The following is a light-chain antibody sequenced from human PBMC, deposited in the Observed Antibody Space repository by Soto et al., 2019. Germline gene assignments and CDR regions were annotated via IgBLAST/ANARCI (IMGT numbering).Light chain of an antibody. V-gene: IGKV3D-15*01. CDR3: QQYNNWPGT. J-gene: IGKJ1*01. CDR1: QSVSSN. CDR2: GAS. Sequence: EIVMTQSPATLSVSPGERATLSCRASQSVSSNLAWYQQKAGQAPRRLIYGASTRATGIPARFSGSGSGAEFTLTISSLQSEDFAVYYCQQYNNWPGTFGQGTKVDIK.